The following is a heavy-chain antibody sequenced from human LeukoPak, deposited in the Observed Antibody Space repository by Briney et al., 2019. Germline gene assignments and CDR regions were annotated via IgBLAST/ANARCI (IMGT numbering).Heavy chain of an antibody. Sequence: GGSLRLSCAASGFTFNYAWMSWVRQVPGKGLEWVGQTVSEIDGGTTDYATPVKGRSTISRDDSKSTLYLQMNSLKIEDTAVYYCTTDEDWNYARKDVWGQGATVIVSS. CDR1: GFTFNYAW. CDR2: TVSEIDGGTT. J-gene: IGHJ6*02. D-gene: IGHD1-7*01. V-gene: IGHV3-15*04. CDR3: TTDEDWNYARKDV.